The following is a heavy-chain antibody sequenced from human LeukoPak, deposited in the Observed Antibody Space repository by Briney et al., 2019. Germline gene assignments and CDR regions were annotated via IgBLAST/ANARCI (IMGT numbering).Heavy chain of an antibody. CDR1: GGSFSGYY. D-gene: IGHD2-2*01. CDR2: INHSGST. CDR3: ARQGCSSTSCYLRGHWFDP. J-gene: IGHJ5*02. V-gene: IGHV4-34*01. Sequence: KPSETLSLTCAVYGGSFSGYYWSWIRQPPGKGLEWIGEINHSGSTNYNPSLKGRVTISVDTSKNQFSLKLSSVTAADTAVYYCARQGCSSTSCYLRGHWFDPWGQGTLVTVSS.